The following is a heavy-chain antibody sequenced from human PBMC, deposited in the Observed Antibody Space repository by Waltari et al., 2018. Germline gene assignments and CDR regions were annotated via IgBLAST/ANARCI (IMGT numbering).Heavy chain of an antibody. CDR2: IIPIFGTA. Sequence: QVQLVQSGAEVKKPGSSVKVSCKASGGTFSSYAISWVRQAPGQGLEWMGGIIPIFGTANYAQKFQGRVTITADESTSTAYMELSSLRSEDTAVYYCASGGYYGSGIHPRNYGMDVWGQGTTVTVSS. D-gene: IGHD3-10*01. J-gene: IGHJ6*02. V-gene: IGHV1-69*01. CDR1: GGTFSSYA. CDR3: ASGGYYGSGIHPRNYGMDV.